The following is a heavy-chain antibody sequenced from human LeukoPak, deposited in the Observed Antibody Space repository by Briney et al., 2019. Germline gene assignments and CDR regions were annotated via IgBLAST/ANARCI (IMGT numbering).Heavy chain of an antibody. CDR3: ARGKGYYVPYNWFDP. J-gene: IGHJ5*02. Sequence: ASVKVSCKASGYTFTSYDINWVRQATGQGLEWMGWMSPNSGNTGYAQKFQGRVTMTRNTSISTAYMELSSLRSEDTAVYYCARGKGYYVPYNWFDPWGQGTLVTVSS. CDR1: GYTFTSYD. V-gene: IGHV1-8*01. D-gene: IGHD3-3*01. CDR2: MSPNSGNT.